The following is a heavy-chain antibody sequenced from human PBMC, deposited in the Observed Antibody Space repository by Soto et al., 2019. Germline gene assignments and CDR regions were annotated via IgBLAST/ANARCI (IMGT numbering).Heavy chain of an antibody. J-gene: IGHJ4*02. CDR1: GFTFSSFG. Sequence: EVQLVESGGGLVQPGGSLRLSCAASGFTFSSFGMTWVRQAPGKGLEWVANIKEDGSEKKYVDSVKGRFTISRDNARKSLYLQMNSLRVEDTAVYYCARDRDSSGYGFFDYWGQGTLVTVSS. D-gene: IGHD3-22*01. CDR2: IKEDGSEK. V-gene: IGHV3-7*01. CDR3: ARDRDSSGYGFFDY.